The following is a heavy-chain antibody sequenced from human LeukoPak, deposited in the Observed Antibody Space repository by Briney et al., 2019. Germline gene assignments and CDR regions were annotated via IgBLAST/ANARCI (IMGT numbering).Heavy chain of an antibody. J-gene: IGHJ5*02. D-gene: IGHD6-19*01. V-gene: IGHV4-34*01. CDR2: INHSGST. CDR3: ARVPQWLVAYWFDP. CDR1: GGSFSGYY. Sequence: PSETLSLTCAVYGGSFSGYYWSWIRQPPGKGLEWIGEINHSGSTNYNPSLKSRVTISVDTSKNQFSLKLSSVTAADTAVYYCARVPQWLVAYWFDPWGQGTLVTVSS.